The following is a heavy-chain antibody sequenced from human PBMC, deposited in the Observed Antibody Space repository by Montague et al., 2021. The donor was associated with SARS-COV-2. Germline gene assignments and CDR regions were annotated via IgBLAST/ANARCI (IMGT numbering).Heavy chain of an antibody. J-gene: IGHJ3*02. CDR1: GGSISSYY. V-gene: IGHV4-59*01. CDR3: ARGSGWMGNAFDI. D-gene: IGHD6-19*01. Sequence: SETLSLTCTVSGGSISSYYWSWIRQPPGKGLEWIGYIYYSGSTNYNPSLQSRVTISVDTSKNQFSLKLSSVTAADTAVYYCARGSGWMGNAFDIWGQETMVTVSS. CDR2: IYYSGST.